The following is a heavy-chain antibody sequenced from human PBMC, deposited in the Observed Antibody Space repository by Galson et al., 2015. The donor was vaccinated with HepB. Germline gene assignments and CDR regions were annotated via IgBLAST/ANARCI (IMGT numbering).Heavy chain of an antibody. CDR2: FDPEDGET. Sequence: SVKVSCKVSGYTLTELSMHWVRQAPGKGLEWMGGFDPEDGETIYAQKFQGRVTMTEDTSTDTAYMELSSLRSEDTAVYYCARDRSSSSDGPEKYYYMDVWGKGTTVTVSS. CDR3: ARDRSSSSDGPEKYYYMDV. J-gene: IGHJ6*03. V-gene: IGHV1-24*01. CDR1: GYTLTELS. D-gene: IGHD6-6*01.